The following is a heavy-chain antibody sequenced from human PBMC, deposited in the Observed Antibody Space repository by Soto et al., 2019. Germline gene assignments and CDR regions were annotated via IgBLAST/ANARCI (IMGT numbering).Heavy chain of an antibody. J-gene: IGHJ3*02. CDR1: GDSVSSNSAG. V-gene: IGHV6-1*01. Sequence: SQTLSLPCAITGDSVSSNSAGWSWVRQSPSRGLEWLGRTYYRSKWYNDYVVSVKSRITINPDTSKNQFSLQLNSVTPEDTAVYYCARERGVLSEAFDIWGQGTVVTVSS. CDR3: ARERGVLSEAFDI. CDR2: TYYRSKWYN. D-gene: IGHD3-10*01.